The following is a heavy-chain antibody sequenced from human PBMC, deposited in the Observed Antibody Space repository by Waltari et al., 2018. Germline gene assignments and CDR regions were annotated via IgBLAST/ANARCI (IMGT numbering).Heavy chain of an antibody. CDR3: ARVTYGSGSNNWFDP. D-gene: IGHD3-10*01. CDR2: IYYSGST. J-gene: IGHJ5*02. CDR1: GGSIRSYY. V-gene: IGHV4-59*01. Sequence: QVQLQESGPGLVKPSETLSLTCPVSGGSIRSYYWSWIRQPPGKGLEWIGYIYYSGSTNYNPSLKSRVTISVDTSKNQFSLKLSSVTAADTAVYYCARVTYGSGSNNWFDPWGQGTLVTVSS.